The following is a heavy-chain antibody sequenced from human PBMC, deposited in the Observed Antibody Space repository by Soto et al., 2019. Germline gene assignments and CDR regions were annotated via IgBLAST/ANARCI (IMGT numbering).Heavy chain of an antibody. CDR3: ARGLYDSSGSIFDY. D-gene: IGHD3-22*01. CDR1: GFTFSSYG. Sequence: GGSLRLSCAASGFTFSSYGMHWVRQAPGKGLEWVAVIWYDGSNKYYADSVKGRFTISRDNSKNTLYLQMNSLRAEDTAVYYCARGLYDSSGSIFDYWGQGTLVTVSS. CDR2: IWYDGSNK. V-gene: IGHV3-33*01. J-gene: IGHJ4*02.